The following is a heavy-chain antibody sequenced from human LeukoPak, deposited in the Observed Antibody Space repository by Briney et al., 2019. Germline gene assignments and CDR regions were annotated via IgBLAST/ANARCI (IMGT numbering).Heavy chain of an antibody. J-gene: IGHJ4*02. Sequence: PGGSLRLSCAASGFTFSGYAMSWVRRAPGKGLEWVSAISGSGGTTYYADSVKGRFTISRDNSKNTLFLQMNSLRAEDTAVYYCANYPYYYGSGIPDYWGQGTLVTVSS. CDR2: ISGSGGTT. D-gene: IGHD3-10*01. CDR1: GFTFSGYA. V-gene: IGHV3-23*01. CDR3: ANYPYYYGSGIPDY.